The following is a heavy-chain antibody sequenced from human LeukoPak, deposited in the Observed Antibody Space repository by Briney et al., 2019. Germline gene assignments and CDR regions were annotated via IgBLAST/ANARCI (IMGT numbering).Heavy chain of an antibody. Sequence: PGGSLRLSCAASGFTFSSYGMHWVRQAPGKGLEWVAFIRYDGSNKHYAESVKGRFTISRDNSKNTLYLHMNSLRAEDTAVYYRAKDKDTSSWYFDYWGQGTLVTVSS. CDR1: GFTFSSYG. D-gene: IGHD6-13*01. J-gene: IGHJ4*02. V-gene: IGHV3-30*02. CDR2: IRYDGSNK. CDR3: AKDKDTSSWYFDY.